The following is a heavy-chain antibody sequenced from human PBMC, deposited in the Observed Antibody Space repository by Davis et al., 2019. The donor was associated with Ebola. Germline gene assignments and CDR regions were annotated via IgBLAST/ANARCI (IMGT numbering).Heavy chain of an antibody. D-gene: IGHD1-1*01. CDR3: VREQTGDYFDY. CDR1: GFTFSNYE. J-gene: IGHJ4*02. V-gene: IGHV3-48*03. Sequence: GESLKISCAASGFTFSNYEMNWVRQAPGKGLEWVSWISSSGTSIHHADSMRGRFTISRDNAKNSLYLQMNSLRAEDTAVYYGVREQTGDYFDYWGQGALVTVSS. CDR2: ISSSGTSI.